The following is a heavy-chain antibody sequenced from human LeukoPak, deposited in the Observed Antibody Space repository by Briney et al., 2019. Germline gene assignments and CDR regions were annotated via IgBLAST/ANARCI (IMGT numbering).Heavy chain of an antibody. CDR2: IKQDGSET. Sequence: GGSLRLSCAASGFTFSSYWMTWVRQAPEKGLEWVANIKQDGSETYYVDSVKGRFTISRDNAKNSLCLHMNSLRVEDSAVYYCARSGVPLGTDVWGQGTTVTVSS. CDR1: GFTFSSYW. D-gene: IGHD7-27*01. V-gene: IGHV3-7*04. J-gene: IGHJ6*02. CDR3: ARSGVPLGTDV.